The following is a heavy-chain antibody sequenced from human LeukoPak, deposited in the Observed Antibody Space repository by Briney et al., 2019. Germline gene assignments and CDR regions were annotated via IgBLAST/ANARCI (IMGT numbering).Heavy chain of an antibody. CDR1: GFSFSTSW. D-gene: IGHD3-22*01. J-gene: IGHJ4*02. V-gene: IGHV3-74*03. CDR2: ISSDGSTT. Sequence: RSGGSLRLSCAASGFSFSTSWMHWVRQAPGKGLVWVARISSDGSTTTHADSVKGRFTISRDNAKNTLYLQVNSLRDEDTAVYYCARGGYYDSSGYLDYWGQGTLVTVSS. CDR3: ARGGYYDSSGYLDY.